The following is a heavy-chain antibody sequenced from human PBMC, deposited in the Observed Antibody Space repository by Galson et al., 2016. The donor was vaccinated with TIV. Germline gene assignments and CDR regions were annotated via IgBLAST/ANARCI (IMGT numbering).Heavy chain of an antibody. V-gene: IGHV3-23*01. CDR3: AKAAGSGSSWRFDY. CDR1: GFTFSSYA. J-gene: IGHJ4*02. Sequence: LRLSCAASGFTFSSYAMNWVRQAPGKGLEWVSAISGSGATTYYADSVKGRFTISRDNSKNTLYLQMNSLRAEDTALYYCAKAAGSGSSWRFDYWGQGTPVAVSS. D-gene: IGHD6-13*01. CDR2: ISGSGATT.